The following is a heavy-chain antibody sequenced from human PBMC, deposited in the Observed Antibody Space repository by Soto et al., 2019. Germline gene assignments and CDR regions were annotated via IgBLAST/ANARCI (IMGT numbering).Heavy chain of an antibody. V-gene: IGHV1-18*01. J-gene: IGHJ5*02. CDR3: ARSTRKGWFDP. CDR1: GYTLPSYG. CDR2: ISADSGDT. Sequence: QVPLVQSGVEVKKPGASVRVSCKASGYTLPSYGFSWVRQAPGQGLEWMGWISADSGDTNYALKFQDRVTMTTNTSTSTAYMELRSLGSDDTAMYYCARSTRKGWFDPWGQGTLVTVSS.